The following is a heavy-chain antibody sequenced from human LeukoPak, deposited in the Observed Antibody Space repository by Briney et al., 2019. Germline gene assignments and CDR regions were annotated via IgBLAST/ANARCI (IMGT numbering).Heavy chain of an antibody. CDR3: ARAREPYYYDSSAPGYFDY. J-gene: IGHJ4*02. Sequence: GGSLRLSCAACGFTFSSYDMHWVRQATGKGLEWVSAIGTAGDTYYPGSVKGQFTISRENAKNSLYLQMNSLGAGDTAVYYCARAREPYYYDSSAPGYFDYWGQGTLVTVSS. CDR2: IGTAGDT. CDR1: GFTFSSYD. D-gene: IGHD3-22*01. V-gene: IGHV3-13*03.